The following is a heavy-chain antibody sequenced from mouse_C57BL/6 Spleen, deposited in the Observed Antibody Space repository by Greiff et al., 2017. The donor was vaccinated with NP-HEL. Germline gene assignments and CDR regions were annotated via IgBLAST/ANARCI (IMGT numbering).Heavy chain of an antibody. CDR1: GYTFTDYN. V-gene: IGHV1-18*01. CDR2: INPNNGGT. Sequence: EVQLQQSGPELVKPGASVKIPCKASGYTFTDYNMDWVKQSQGKSLEWIGDINPNNGGTIYNQKFKGKATLTVDKSSSTGYMELRSLTSEDTAVYYCERPPRYAMDYWGQGTSVTVSS. CDR3: ERPPRYAMDY. J-gene: IGHJ4*01.